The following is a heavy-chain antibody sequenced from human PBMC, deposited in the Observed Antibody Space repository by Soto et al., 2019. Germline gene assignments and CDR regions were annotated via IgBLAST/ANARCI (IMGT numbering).Heavy chain of an antibody. CDR3: RASGFGSGSSGTYYGLDV. D-gene: IGHD3-10*01. V-gene: IGHV4-30-2*01. Sequence: QLQLQESGSGLVKPSQTLSLTCAVSGDSIASGAYSWSWVRQPPGKGLAWIGYIYHSGNTYYNPSLKSRVTFSIDRSKTQFSLNMNSVTAADTAVYYCRASGFGSGSSGTYYGLDVWGQGTTVTVSS. J-gene: IGHJ6*02. CDR2: IYHSGNT. CDR1: GDSIASGAYS.